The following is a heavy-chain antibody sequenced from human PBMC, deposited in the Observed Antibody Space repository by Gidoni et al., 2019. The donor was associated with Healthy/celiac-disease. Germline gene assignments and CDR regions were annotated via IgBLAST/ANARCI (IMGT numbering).Heavy chain of an antibody. CDR3: ARSTGPGDYYYYGMDV. CDR2: MNPNSGNT. Sequence: QVQLVQSGAEVKKPGASVTVSCKASGYPFTSYDINWVRQATGQGLEWMGWMNPNSGNTGYAQKFQGRVTMTRNTSISTAYMELSSLRSEDTAVYYWARSTGPGDYYYYGMDVWGQGTTVTVSS. J-gene: IGHJ6*02. D-gene: IGHD3-10*01. CDR1: GYPFTSYD. V-gene: IGHV1-8*01.